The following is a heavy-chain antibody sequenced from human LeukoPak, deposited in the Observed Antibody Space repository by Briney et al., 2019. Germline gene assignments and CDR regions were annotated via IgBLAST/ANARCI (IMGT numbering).Heavy chain of an antibody. J-gene: IGHJ4*02. D-gene: IGHD1-26*01. Sequence: GSSVKVSCKASGYNFSGHYMHWVRQAPGQGLEWMGWIKPSNGDTNYAQNFQGRVTMTRDTSISTAYMELSSLRSDDTAVYYFASPPLSSAMYYAHWGQGTLVTVSS. CDR2: IKPSNGDT. V-gene: IGHV1-2*02. CDR3: ASPPLSSAMYYAH. CDR1: GYNFSGHY.